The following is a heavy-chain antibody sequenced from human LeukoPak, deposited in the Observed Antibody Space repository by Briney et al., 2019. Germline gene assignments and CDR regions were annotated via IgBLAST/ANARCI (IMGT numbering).Heavy chain of an antibody. J-gene: IGHJ3*02. Sequence: SETLSLTCTVSGDSINGFYWNWIRQPPGKGLEWIGYIHYSGNTNYNPYLKSRVTMSVDTSTNQFSLKLSSVTAADTAVYYCARSKTPWIQLWFFDIWGQGTMVTVSS. D-gene: IGHD5-18*01. CDR2: IHYSGNT. CDR1: GDSINGFY. V-gene: IGHV4-59*01. CDR3: ARSKTPWIQLWFFDI.